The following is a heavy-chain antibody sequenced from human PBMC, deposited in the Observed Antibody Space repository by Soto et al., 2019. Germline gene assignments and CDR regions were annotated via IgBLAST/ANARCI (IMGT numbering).Heavy chain of an antibody. Sequence: GGSLRLSCAASGFTFSSYAMSWVRQAPGKGLEWVSAISGSGGSTYYADSVKGRFTISRDNSKNTLYLQMNSLRAEDTAVYYCAKDEVGDYDSSGYYYFDYWGQGTLVTVSS. V-gene: IGHV3-23*01. CDR2: ISGSGGST. CDR1: GFTFSSYA. D-gene: IGHD3-22*01. J-gene: IGHJ4*02. CDR3: AKDEVGDYDSSGYYYFDY.